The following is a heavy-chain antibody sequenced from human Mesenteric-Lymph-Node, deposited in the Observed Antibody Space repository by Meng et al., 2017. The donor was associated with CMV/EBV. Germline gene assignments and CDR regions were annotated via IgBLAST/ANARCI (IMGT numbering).Heavy chain of an antibody. CDR1: GTFYNYA. CDR3: ATFTDFWSGYYRGWLDP. V-gene: IGHV1-69*06. D-gene: IGHD3-3*01. Sequence: GTFYNYAITWVRQAPGQGLEWVGGIIPVIPSTNYAQKFQGRVTITADRSSNTAYMELSSLTSEDTAVYYCATFTDFWSGYYRGWLDPWGQGTLVTVSS. CDR2: IIPVIPST. J-gene: IGHJ5*02.